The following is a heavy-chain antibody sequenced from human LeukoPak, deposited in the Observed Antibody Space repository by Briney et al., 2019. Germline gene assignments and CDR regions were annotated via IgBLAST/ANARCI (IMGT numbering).Heavy chain of an antibody. Sequence: GGSLRLSCAASGFTFRKAWMSWVRQAPGNGLEWVGRIKRKNDGGTTDYAAPVKGRFTISRDDSKNTLYLQMNSLKIEDTAVYYCTTDAASIAAAGTGPYWGQGTLVTVSS. D-gene: IGHD6-13*01. CDR2: IKRKNDGGTT. CDR3: TTDAASIAAAGTGPY. V-gene: IGHV3-15*01. CDR1: GFTFRKAW. J-gene: IGHJ4*02.